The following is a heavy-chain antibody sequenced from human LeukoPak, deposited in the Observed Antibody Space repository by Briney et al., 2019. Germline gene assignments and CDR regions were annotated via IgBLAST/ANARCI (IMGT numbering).Heavy chain of an antibody. V-gene: IGHV3-30-3*01. CDR1: GFTFSSYA. J-gene: IGHJ4*02. CDR2: ISYDGSNK. Sequence: GGSLRLSCAASGFTFSSYAMHWVRQAPGKGLEWVAVISYDGSNKYYADSVKGRFTISRDNSKNTLYLQMNSLRAEDTAVYYCARGGPYFDSMPVDWGQGTLVTVSS. CDR3: ARGGPYFDSMPVD. D-gene: IGHD3-9*01.